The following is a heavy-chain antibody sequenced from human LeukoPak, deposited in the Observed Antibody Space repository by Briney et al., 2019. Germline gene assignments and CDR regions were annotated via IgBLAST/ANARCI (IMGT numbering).Heavy chain of an antibody. CDR3: ARGEYSYGYFDY. V-gene: IGHV4-4*02. CDR2: IYHSGST. Sequence: SSETLSLTCAVSGGSISSSNWWSWVCQPPGKGLEWIGEIYHSGSTNYNPSLKSRVTISVDKSKNQFSLKLSSVTAADTAVYYCARGEYSYGYFDYWGQGTLVTVSS. J-gene: IGHJ4*02. CDR1: GGSISSSNW. D-gene: IGHD5-18*01.